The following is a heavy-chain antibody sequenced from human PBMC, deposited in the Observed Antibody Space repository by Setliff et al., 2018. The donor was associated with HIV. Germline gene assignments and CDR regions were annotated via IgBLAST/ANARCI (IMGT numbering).Heavy chain of an antibody. CDR2: IYYSGNT. Sequence: SETLSLTCSVSGASIRGHYGSWIRQSPGKGLEWIGNIYYSGNTNYNPSFKSRVTISVDTSKNQFSLRVNSVTAADTAVYYCARSLVPSGYYYGRHAFDIWGQGTKVTVSS. CDR3: ARSLVPSGYYYGRHAFDI. CDR1: GASIRGHY. D-gene: IGHD3-22*01. V-gene: IGHV4-59*08. J-gene: IGHJ3*02.